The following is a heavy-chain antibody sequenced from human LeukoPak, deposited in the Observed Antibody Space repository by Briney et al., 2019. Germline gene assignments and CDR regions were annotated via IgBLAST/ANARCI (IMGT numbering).Heavy chain of an antibody. V-gene: IGHV3-23*01. CDR3: AKSYNGYESKPDY. CDR2: ISNSGGRT. Sequence: PGGSVRLSCAASGFTFDDYGMSWVRQAPGKGLEWVSSISNSGGRTFYTDSVKGRFTISRDNSKITLYLQMNSLRAEDTAVYYCAKSYNGYESKPDYWGQGTLVTVSS. CDR1: GFTFDDYG. J-gene: IGHJ4*02. D-gene: IGHD5-12*01.